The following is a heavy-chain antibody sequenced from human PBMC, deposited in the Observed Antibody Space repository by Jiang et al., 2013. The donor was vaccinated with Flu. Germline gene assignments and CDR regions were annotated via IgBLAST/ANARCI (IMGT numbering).Heavy chain of an antibody. CDR3: AKDRRFGKQQLVPSFDY. J-gene: IGHJ4*02. CDR2: ISGSGGST. CDR1: GFTFSSYA. D-gene: IGHD6-13*01. V-gene: IGHV3-23*01. Sequence: RLSCAASGFTFSSYAMSWVRQAPGKGLEWVSAISGSGGSTYYADSVKGRFTISRDNSKNTLYLQMNSLRAEDTAVYYCAKDRRFGKQQLVPSFDYWGQGTLVTVSS.